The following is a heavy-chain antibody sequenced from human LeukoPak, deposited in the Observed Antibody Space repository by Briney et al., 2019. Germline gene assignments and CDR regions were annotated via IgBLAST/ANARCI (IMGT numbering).Heavy chain of an antibody. V-gene: IGHV4-38-2*01. CDR2: VYQSGTT. Sequence: GAGLEWIGSVYQSGTTYYNPSLKSRVTTSVDMSKNQFSLRLRPVTAADTAVYYCARIFDCWGQGTLVTVSS. CDR3: ARIFDC. J-gene: IGHJ4*02.